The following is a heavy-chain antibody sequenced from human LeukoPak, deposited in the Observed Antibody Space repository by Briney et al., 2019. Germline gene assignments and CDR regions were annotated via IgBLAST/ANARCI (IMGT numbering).Heavy chain of an antibody. J-gene: IGHJ4*02. V-gene: IGHV3-48*01. CDR3: ARDHNYAFDN. CDR2: IGIDSGNT. Sequence: GGSLKLSCTASGFPFIEYSMNWVRQAPGKGLEWISYIGIDSGNTKYADSVRGRFTISADKAKNSLYLQMNSLRVEDTAVYYCARDHNYAFDNWGQGTLVSVSS. D-gene: IGHD1-1*01. CDR1: GFPFIEYS.